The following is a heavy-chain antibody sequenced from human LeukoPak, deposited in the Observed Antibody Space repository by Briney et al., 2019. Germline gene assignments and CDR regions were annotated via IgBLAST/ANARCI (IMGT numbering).Heavy chain of an antibody. D-gene: IGHD6-19*01. J-gene: IGHJ4*02. CDR1: RYTFTGYY. CDR2: INPNSGGT. CDR3: ASSIAVAGTGFDY. V-gene: IGHV1-2*02. Sequence: ASVKVSCKASRYTFTGYYMHWVRQAPGQGLEWMGWINPNSGGTNYAQKFQGRVTMTRDTSISTAYMELSRLRSDDTAVYYCASSIAVAGTGFDYWGQGTLVTVSS.